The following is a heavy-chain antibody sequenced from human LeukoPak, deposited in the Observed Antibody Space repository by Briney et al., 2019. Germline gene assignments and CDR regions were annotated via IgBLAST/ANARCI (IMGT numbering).Heavy chain of an antibody. CDR3: ARHVRVGGNRRSGAFDI. J-gene: IGHJ3*02. D-gene: IGHD4-23*01. CDR1: GYNFANYW. Sequence: PGESLKISCKASGYNFANYWIGWVRQMPGKGLEWMGIIYPDDPETRYSPSFQGQVILSADKSISTAYLQWSSLKASDTALYYCARHVRVGGNRRSGAFDIWGQGTMVTVSS. CDR2: IYPDDPET. V-gene: IGHV5-51*01.